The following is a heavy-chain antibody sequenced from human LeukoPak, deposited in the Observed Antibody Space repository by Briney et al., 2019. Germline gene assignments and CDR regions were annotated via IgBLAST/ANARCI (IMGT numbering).Heavy chain of an antibody. CDR3: AREGASVTNFDY. J-gene: IGHJ4*02. CDR1: GGSFSGYY. D-gene: IGHD1-26*01. Sequence: SETLSLTCAVYGGSFSGYYWSWIRQPPGKGLEWIGEINHSGSTNYNPSLKSRVTISVDTSKNQFSLKLSSVTAADTAVYFCAREGASVTNFDYWGQGTLVTVSS. V-gene: IGHV4-34*01. CDR2: INHSGST.